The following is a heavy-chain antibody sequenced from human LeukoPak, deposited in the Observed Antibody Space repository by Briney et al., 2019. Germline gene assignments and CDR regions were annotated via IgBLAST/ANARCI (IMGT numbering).Heavy chain of an antibody. Sequence: GESLKISCAASGFTFSSYSMNWVRQAPGKGLEWVSSISSSSSYIYYADSVKGRFTISRDNAKNSLYLQMNSLRAEDTAVYYCARDRHEESYDFWGGYFVFDPWGQGTLVTVSS. V-gene: IGHV3-21*01. CDR3: ARDRHEESYDFWGGYFVFDP. J-gene: IGHJ5*02. CDR1: GFTFSSYS. D-gene: IGHD3-3*01. CDR2: ISSSSSYI.